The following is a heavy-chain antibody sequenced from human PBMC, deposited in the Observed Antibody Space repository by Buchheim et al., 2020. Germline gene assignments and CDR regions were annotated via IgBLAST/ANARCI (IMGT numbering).Heavy chain of an antibody. D-gene: IGHD3-16*02. CDR2: INHSGST. CDR3: ARGDYVWGSYLKFDY. J-gene: IGHJ4*02. Sequence: QVQLHQWGAGLLKPSETLSLTCAVSGGSFSGYYWTWIRQPPGKGLEWIGEINHSGSTNYNPSLKIRVIISLDPSKNQFSLKLSSVTAADTAVYYCARGDYVWGSYLKFDYWGQGTL. V-gene: IGHV4-34*01. CDR1: GGSFSGYY.